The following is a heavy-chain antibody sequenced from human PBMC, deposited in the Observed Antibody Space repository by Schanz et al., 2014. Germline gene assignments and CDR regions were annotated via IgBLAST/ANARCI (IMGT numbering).Heavy chain of an antibody. CDR3: TRLRRADRSSFDV. D-gene: IGHD6-13*01. V-gene: IGHV1-69*02. J-gene: IGHJ6*02. Sequence: QVQLVQSGPEVKKPGSSVKVSCQAFGDTFSKYNIMWVRQVPGQGLEWLGRIMPLRGIGNNAWKFQDRLTITADKSMNITYKELSNHGTEDTAVYYCTRLRRADRSSFDVWGQGTTVTVS. CDR2: IMPLRGIG. CDR1: GDTFSKYN.